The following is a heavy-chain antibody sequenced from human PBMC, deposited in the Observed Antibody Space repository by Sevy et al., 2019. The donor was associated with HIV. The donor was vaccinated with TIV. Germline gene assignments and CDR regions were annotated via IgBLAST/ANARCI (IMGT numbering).Heavy chain of an antibody. CDR1: GYSFTSYW. Sequence: GESLKISCKGSGYSFTSYWIGWVRQMPGKGLEWMGIIYPGDSDTRYSPSFQGQVTISADKSISTAYLQWSSLKASDTAMYYCAREWAPMVRGVIVGFDPWGQGTLLTVSS. D-gene: IGHD3-10*01. V-gene: IGHV5-51*01. J-gene: IGHJ5*02. CDR2: IYPGDSDT. CDR3: AREWAPMVRGVIVGFDP.